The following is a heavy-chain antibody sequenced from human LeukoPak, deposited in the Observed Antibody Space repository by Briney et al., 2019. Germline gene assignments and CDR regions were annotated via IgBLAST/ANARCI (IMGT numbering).Heavy chain of an antibody. CDR1: GFTFSSYW. V-gene: IGHV3-7*03. J-gene: IGHJ6*02. D-gene: IGHD3-16*01. CDR3: ARGGGLDV. CDR2: INHNGNVN. Sequence: GGSLRLSCAASGFTFSSYWMNWARQAPGKGLEWVASINHNGNVNYYVDSVKGRFTISRDNAKNSLYLQMSNLRAEDTAVYFCARGGGLDVWGQGTTVTVSS.